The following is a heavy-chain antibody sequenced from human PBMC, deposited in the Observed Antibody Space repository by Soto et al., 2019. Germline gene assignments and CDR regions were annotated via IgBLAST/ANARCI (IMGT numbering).Heavy chain of an antibody. CDR3: ARDVSPGSSSLYLDAFDI. V-gene: IGHV3-7*05. CDR1: GFSFSNYW. Sequence: EVQLVESGGALVQPGESLRLSCEASGFSFSNYWMTWVRQAPGKGLEWVANIRRDGGATSYLDSVRGRFTISRDNAENSLNLQMNSLRAEDTALYYCARDVSPGSSSLYLDAFDIWGQGTMVTVSS. J-gene: IGHJ3*02. CDR2: IRRDGGAT. D-gene: IGHD6-13*01.